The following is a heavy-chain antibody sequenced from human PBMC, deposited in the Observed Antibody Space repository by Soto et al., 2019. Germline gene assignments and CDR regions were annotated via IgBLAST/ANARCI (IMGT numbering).Heavy chain of an antibody. CDR2: MNPSNGNA. D-gene: IGHD6-25*01. CDR1: GDTFIKYD. Sequence: QVQLVQSGAEVKKPGASVKVSCKASGDTFIKYDINWVRQATGQGLEWMGWMNPSNGNAGYAQNFRGRVTMTSNTSITTAYMELNGLRYEDTAVYYCARRKERSGPNYFDVWGQGTLVTVSS. CDR3: ARRKERSGPNYFDV. V-gene: IGHV1-8*01. J-gene: IGHJ4*02.